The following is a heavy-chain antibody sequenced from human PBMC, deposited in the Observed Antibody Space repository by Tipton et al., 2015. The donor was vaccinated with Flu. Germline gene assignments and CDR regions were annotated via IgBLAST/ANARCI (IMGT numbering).Heavy chain of an antibody. V-gene: IGHV1-46*01. J-gene: IGHJ6*02. CDR3: ARDRGGGGYSYYYYGMDV. CDR2: INPSGGST. CDR1: GYTFTSYY. D-gene: IGHD1-26*01. Sequence: QVQLVQSGAEVKKPGASVKVSCKASGYTFTSYYMHWVRQAPGQGLEWMGIINPSGGSTSYAQKFQGRVTMTRDTSTSTVYMELSSLRSEDTAVYYCARDRGGGGYSYYYYGMDVWGQGTTVTVSS.